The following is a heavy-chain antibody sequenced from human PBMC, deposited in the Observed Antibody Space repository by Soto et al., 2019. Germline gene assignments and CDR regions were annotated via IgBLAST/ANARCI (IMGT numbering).Heavy chain of an antibody. J-gene: IGHJ4*02. D-gene: IGHD6-19*01. V-gene: IGHV1-2*02. CDR2: INPNSGGT. CDR1: GYTFSGFY. CDR3: ASAAVTGTAGLDF. Sequence: GSLKVSCKSSGYTFSGFYMHWVRQAPGQGLEWMGWINPNSGGTKYAEKFQGRVTMTRDTSISTAYVELSRLTSDDTAVYYCASAAVTGTAGLDFWGQGTLVTVPQ.